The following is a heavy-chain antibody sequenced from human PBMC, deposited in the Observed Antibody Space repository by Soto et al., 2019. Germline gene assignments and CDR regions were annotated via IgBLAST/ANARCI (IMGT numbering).Heavy chain of an antibody. J-gene: IGHJ5*02. D-gene: IGHD2-2*01. V-gene: IGHV3-23*01. CDR3: AKAGIVVVPAATGNWFDP. CDR1: GFTFSSYA. Sequence: GGSLRLSCVASGFTFSSYAVSWVRQAPGKGLEWVSAISGSGGSTYYADSVKGRFTISRDNSKNTVFLQVNSLRAEDTAIYYCAKAGIVVVPAATGNWFDPWGQGTLVTVSS. CDR2: ISGSGGST.